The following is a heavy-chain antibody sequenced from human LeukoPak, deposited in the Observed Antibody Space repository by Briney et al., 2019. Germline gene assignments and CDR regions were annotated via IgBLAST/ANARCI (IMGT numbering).Heavy chain of an antibody. CDR1: GFTSSNYW. J-gene: IGHJ4*02. D-gene: IGHD5-18*01. CDR2: INSDGSST. V-gene: IGHV3-74*01. CDR3: ARVRWDTVMGFDY. Sequence: GGSLRLSCAASGFTSSNYWMYWVRQAPGKGLVWVSHINSDGSSTTYADSVKGRFTISRDNAKNTLYLQMDSLRAEDTAVYYCARVRWDTVMGFDYWDQGTLVTVSS.